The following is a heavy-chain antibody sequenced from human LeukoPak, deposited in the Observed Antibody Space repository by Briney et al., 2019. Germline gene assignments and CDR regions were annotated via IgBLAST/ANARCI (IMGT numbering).Heavy chain of an antibody. J-gene: IGHJ3*02. Sequence: GGSLRLSCAASGFTFSSYAMSWVRRAPGKGLEWVSAISGSGGSTYYADSVKGRFTISRDNSKNTLYLQMNSLRAEDTAVYYCARHSTMASGPFDIWGQGAMVTVSS. V-gene: IGHV3-23*01. CDR3: ARHSTMASGPFDI. CDR2: ISGSGGST. CDR1: GFTFSSYA. D-gene: IGHD5-24*01.